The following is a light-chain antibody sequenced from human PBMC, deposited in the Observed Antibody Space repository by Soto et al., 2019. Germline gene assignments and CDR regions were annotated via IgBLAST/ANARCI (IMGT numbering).Light chain of an antibody. CDR2: DIF. Sequence: IVLTQSPGSLCLSPGDSATLSCRARQSIXSDFAWYEAKPGQAPRIVXDDIFTRATGCPTRISGSGSGTEFTLTISSLQSEDFAVYYCQQYKSWPRTFGGGTKVDI. J-gene: IGKJ4*01. V-gene: IGKV3D-15*01. CDR1: QSIXSD. CDR3: QQYKSWPRT.